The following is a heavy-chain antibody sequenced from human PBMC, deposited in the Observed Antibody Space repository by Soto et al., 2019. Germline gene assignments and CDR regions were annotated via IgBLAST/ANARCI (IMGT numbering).Heavy chain of an antibody. CDR1: GFTFSSYW. CDR3: ARDRPYDSSGYYLSY. CDR2: INSDGSST. V-gene: IGHV3-74*01. J-gene: IGHJ4*02. D-gene: IGHD3-22*01. Sequence: GGSLRLSCAASGFTFSSYWMHWVRQAPGKGLVWVSRINSDGSSTSYADSVKGRFTISRDNAKNTLYLQMNSLRAEDTAVYYCARDRPYDSSGYYLSYWGQGTLVTVSS.